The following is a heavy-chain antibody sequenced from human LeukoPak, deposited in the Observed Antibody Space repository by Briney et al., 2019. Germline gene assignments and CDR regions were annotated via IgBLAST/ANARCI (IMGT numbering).Heavy chain of an antibody. CDR3: AKSGASSYSSGRHTYIFDY. V-gene: IGHV3-33*06. CDR2: IWYDGSNK. CDR1: GFTFSSYG. D-gene: IGHD6-19*01. Sequence: GGSLRLSCAASGFTFSSYGMHWVRQAPGKGLEWVAVIWYDGSNKYYADSVKGRFTISRDNSKNTLYLQMNSLRAEDTAVYYCAKSGASSYSSGRHTYIFDYWGQGTLVTVSS. J-gene: IGHJ4*02.